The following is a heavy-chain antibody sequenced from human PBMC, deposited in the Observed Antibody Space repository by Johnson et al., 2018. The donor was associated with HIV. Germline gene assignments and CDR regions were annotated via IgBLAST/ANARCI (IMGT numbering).Heavy chain of an antibody. D-gene: IGHD3-22*01. CDR2: ISYDGSNK. CDR1: GFTFSSYG. V-gene: IGHV3-30*03. Sequence: QVQLVESGGGVVQPGRSLRLSCAASGFTFSSYGMHWVRQAPGKGLEWVAVISYDGSNKYYADSVKGRFTISRENAKNSLYLQMNSLRADDTAVYYCARGLQTLIVVITRGGFDIWGQGTMVTVSS. J-gene: IGHJ3*02. CDR3: ARGLQTLIVVITRGGFDI.